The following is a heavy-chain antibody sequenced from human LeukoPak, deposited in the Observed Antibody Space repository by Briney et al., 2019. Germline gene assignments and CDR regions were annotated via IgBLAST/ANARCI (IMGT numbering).Heavy chain of an antibody. D-gene: IGHD3-22*01. CDR2: TYFRSKWYN. J-gene: IGHJ4*02. Sequence: SQTLSLTFGISGDSVSSRYATWNWIRQSPSRGLEWLGRTYFRSKWYNNYAVSVKSRIAINPDTSKNQFSLQLKSVTPDDTAVYYCARERSRYYDSTAYYDFDLWGQGTLVTVSS. V-gene: IGHV6-1*01. CDR1: GDSVSSRYAT. CDR3: ARERSRYYDSTAYYDFDL.